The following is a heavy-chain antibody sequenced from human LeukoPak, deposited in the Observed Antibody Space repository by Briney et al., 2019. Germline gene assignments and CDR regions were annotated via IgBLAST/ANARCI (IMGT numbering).Heavy chain of an antibody. CDR1: GGSISSYY. J-gene: IGHJ5*02. D-gene: IGHD2-2*01. CDR2: IYTRGST. Sequence: SETLSLTCTVSGGSISSYYWSWMRQPAGKGLEWIGRIYTRGSTNYNPSLKRRVTMSVYPSKNQFSLKLSSVTAADTAVYYCARERLVVVVPAANLNWFDPWGQGTLVTVSS. V-gene: IGHV4-4*07. CDR3: ARERLVVVVPAANLNWFDP.